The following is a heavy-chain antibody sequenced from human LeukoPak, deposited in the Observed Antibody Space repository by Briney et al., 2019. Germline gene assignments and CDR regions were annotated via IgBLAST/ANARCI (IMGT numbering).Heavy chain of an antibody. CDR1: VYTFTRYD. Sequence: ASVKVSCKASVYTFTRYDINWVRQATGQGLDGMGWMYPRSGNTGYARTLQGRVSMTRNTAISTAYMELSRLRTEDTAVYYCVTSICCYDPSGYYPFDYWGQGTLVTVSS. CDR3: VTSICCYDPSGYYPFDY. CDR2: MYPRSGNT. D-gene: IGHD3-22*01. J-gene: IGHJ4*02. V-gene: IGHV1-8*01.